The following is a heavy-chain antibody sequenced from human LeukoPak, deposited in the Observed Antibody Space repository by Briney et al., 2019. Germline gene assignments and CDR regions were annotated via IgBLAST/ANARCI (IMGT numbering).Heavy chain of an antibody. D-gene: IGHD3-10*01. J-gene: IGHJ4*02. CDR2: ISSSSSYI. Sequence: GGSLRLSCAASGFTFSSYSTNWVRQAPGKGLEWVSSISSSSSYIYYADSVKGRFTISRDNAKNSLYLQTNSLRAEDTAVYYCARAGGITMVRGEYYFDYWGQGTLVTVSS. CDR3: ARAGGITMVRGEYYFDY. V-gene: IGHV3-21*01. CDR1: GFTFSSYS.